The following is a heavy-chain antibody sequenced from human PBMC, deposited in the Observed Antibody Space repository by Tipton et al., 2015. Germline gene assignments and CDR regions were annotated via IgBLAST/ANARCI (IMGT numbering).Heavy chain of an antibody. D-gene: IGHD3-16*01. CDR3: ARRSLVGNWGLDS. CDR1: GGSISSITW. Sequence: SLRLSCAVSGGSISSITWWTWVRQPPSKGLEWIGEVYHSGHTNYNPSFQSRVTMSVDLSKGQFSLTLTSVTAADTAVYYCARRSLVGNWGLDSWGQGALVTVSS. V-gene: IGHV4-4*02. J-gene: IGHJ4*02. CDR2: VYHSGHT.